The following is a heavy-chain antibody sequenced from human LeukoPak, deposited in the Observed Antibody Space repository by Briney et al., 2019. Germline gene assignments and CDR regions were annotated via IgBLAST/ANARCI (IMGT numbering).Heavy chain of an antibody. CDR3: ATETAATDMIRYFDY. CDR1: GYPFSDYY. J-gene: IGHJ4*02. V-gene: IGHV1-69-2*01. Sequence: GATVKISCKASGYPFSDYYIHWLQQAPGKGLEWMGRVDPEDEETMIAEKFQGRVTMTADTSTDTAYMELSSLRSEDTAIYYCATETAATDMIRYFDYWGQGTLVTVSS. CDR2: VDPEDEET. D-gene: IGHD3-16*01.